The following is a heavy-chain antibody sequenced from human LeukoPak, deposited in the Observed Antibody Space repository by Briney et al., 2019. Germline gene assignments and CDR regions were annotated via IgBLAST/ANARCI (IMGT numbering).Heavy chain of an antibody. CDR1: GFTFSNYG. CDR3: AKVSGELLRYFDP. J-gene: IGHJ5*02. CDR2: ISGSGGST. V-gene: IGHV3-23*01. D-gene: IGHD1-26*01. Sequence: GGSLRLSCAASGFTFSNYGMSWVRQAPGKGLEWVSGISGSGGSTYYADSVKGRFTISRDNSKNTLYLQMNSLRAEDTAVYYCAKVSGELLRYFDPWGQGTLVTVSS.